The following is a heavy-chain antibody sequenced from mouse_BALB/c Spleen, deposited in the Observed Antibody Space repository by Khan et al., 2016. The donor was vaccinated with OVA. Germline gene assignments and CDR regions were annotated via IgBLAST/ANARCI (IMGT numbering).Heavy chain of an antibody. CDR1: GFTFSSYI. J-gene: IGHJ2*01. CDR3: ARHGNYVSFDY. D-gene: IGHD2-1*01. V-gene: IGHV5-12-2*01. Sequence: EVELVESGGGLVQPGGSLKLSCAAAGFTFSSYIMSWVRQTPEKRLEWVAYISNGGGSTYYLDTVKGRFTISRDNAKNTLYLQMSSLKSEDTAMCYCARHGNYVSFDYWGQGTTLTVSS. CDR2: ISNGGGST.